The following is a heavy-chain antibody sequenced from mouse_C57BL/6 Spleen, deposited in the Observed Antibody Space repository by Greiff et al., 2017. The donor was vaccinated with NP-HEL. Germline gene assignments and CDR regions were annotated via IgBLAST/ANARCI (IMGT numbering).Heavy chain of an antibody. CDR1: GYTFTDYE. CDR2: IDPETGGT. Sequence: VQLQQSGAELVRPGASVTLSCKASGYTFTDYEMHWVKQTPVHGLEWIGAIDPETGGTAYNQKFKGKAILTADKSSSTAYMELRSLTSEDSAVYYCTRIQTAQATPFAYWGQGTLVTVSA. CDR3: TRIQTAQATPFAY. J-gene: IGHJ3*01. D-gene: IGHD3-2*02. V-gene: IGHV1-15*01.